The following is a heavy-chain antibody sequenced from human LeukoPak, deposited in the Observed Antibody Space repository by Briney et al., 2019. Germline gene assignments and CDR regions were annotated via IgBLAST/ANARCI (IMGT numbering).Heavy chain of an antibody. Sequence: PGGSLRLSCAASGLTFTSYSVNWLRQAPGKGLEWLSYISSNSSTAYYADSVKGRFTVSRDNAKMSLYLQMNSLRDEDTAVYYCARGVLGYSYGFDYWGQGTLVTVSS. J-gene: IGHJ4*02. V-gene: IGHV3-48*02. CDR2: ISSNSSTA. CDR3: ARGVLGYSYGFDY. CDR1: GLTFTSYS. D-gene: IGHD5-18*01.